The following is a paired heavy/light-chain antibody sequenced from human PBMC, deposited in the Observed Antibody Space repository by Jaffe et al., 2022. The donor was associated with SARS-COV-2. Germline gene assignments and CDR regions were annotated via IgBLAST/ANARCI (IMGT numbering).Heavy chain of an antibody. CDR1: GLTFSNYG. V-gene: IGHV3-33*01. CDR3: AGPYPGRDGALAY. Sequence: QVQLVESGGGVVQPGTSLRLSCAASGLTFSNYGMHWVRQAPGGGLEWVAVIWSDGTIKYYLDSVKGRFTISRDNSQNTLFLQMNSLRADDTGVYYCAGPYPGRDGALAYWGQGTLVTVSA. J-gene: IGHJ4*02. CDR2: IWSDGTIK.
Light chain of an antibody. CDR1: QSVVSDY. J-gene: IGKJ2*01. CDR2: GAS. CDR3: QQYGRSPYT. V-gene: IGKV3-20*01. Sequence: EVVLTQSPGTLSLSPGERATLSCRASQSVVSDYLGWYQQKPGQAPRLLIYGASNRATDIPDRFSGGGSGTDFTLTISRLEPEDFAVYYCQQYGRSPYTFGPGTKLDIK.